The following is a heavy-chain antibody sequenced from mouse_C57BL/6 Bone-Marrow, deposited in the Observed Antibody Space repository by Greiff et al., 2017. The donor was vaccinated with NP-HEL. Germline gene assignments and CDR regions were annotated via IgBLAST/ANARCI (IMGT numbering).Heavy chain of an antibody. V-gene: IGHV1-85*01. J-gene: IGHJ3*01. CDR2: IYPRDGST. D-gene: IGHD1-1*01. CDR1: GYTFTSYD. CDR3: ARFFYYGSSYSAWFAY. Sequence: VKLMESGPELVKPGASVKLSCKASGYTFTSYDINWVQQRPGQGLEWIGWIYPRDGSTKYNEKFKGKATLTVDTSSSTAYMELHSLTSEDSAVYFCARFFYYGSSYSAWFAYWGQGTLVTVSA.